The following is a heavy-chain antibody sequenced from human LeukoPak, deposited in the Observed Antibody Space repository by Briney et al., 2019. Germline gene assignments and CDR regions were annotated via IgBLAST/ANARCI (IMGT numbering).Heavy chain of an antibody. CDR2: ISDSGAAT. J-gene: IGHJ4*02. Sequence: GGSLRLSCAASGFSFSNYAMSWVRQAPGKGLEWVSSISDSGAATYYADSVKGRFTISRDNSKNTLYLQLNSLGAEDTAVYYCAKISPWGAVTTTDGFDYWVQGTLVTVSS. CDR1: GFSFSNYA. CDR3: AKISPWGAVTTTDGFDY. D-gene: IGHD4-17*01. V-gene: IGHV3-23*01.